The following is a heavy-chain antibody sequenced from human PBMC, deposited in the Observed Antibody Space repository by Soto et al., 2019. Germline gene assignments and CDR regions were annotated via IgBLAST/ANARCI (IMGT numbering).Heavy chain of an antibody. D-gene: IGHD1-7*01. J-gene: IGHJ4*02. Sequence: TLSLPCGVSGGSFTSNNWWAWVRQPPGQGLEWIGEIYRTGSTNYNPSLKSRVTISLDKSENQFSLKVTSLTAADTAVYYCASRDPGTSVDYWGQGTLVTVSS. CDR2: IYRTGST. CDR3: ASRDPGTSVDY. CDR1: GGSFTSNNW. V-gene: IGHV4-4*02.